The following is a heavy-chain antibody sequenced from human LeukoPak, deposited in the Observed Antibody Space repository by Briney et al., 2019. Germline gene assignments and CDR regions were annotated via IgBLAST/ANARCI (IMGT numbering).Heavy chain of an antibody. CDR3: ARSRRDGYNYYFDY. D-gene: IGHD5-24*01. CDR2: IYYSGST. CDR1: GGSISSYY. J-gene: IGHJ4*02. V-gene: IGHV4-59*01. Sequence: SETLSLTCTVSGGSISSYYWSWIRQPPGKGLEWIGYIYYSGSTNYNPSLKSRVTISVDTSKNQCSLKLSSVTAADTAVYYCARSRRDGYNYYFDYWGQGTLVTVSS.